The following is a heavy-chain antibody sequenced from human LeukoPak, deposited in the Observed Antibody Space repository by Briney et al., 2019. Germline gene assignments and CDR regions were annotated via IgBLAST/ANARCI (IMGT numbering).Heavy chain of an antibody. Sequence: PGGTLRLSCAASGFTFDDYAMHWVRQAPGKGLEWVSLISGDGGSTYYADSAKGRFTTSRDNSKNSLYLQMNSLRTEDTALYYCAQIMITFGGVRDAFDIWGQGTMVTVSS. J-gene: IGHJ3*02. V-gene: IGHV3-43*02. CDR3: AQIMITFGGVRDAFDI. CDR2: ISGDGGST. D-gene: IGHD3-16*01. CDR1: GFTFDDYA.